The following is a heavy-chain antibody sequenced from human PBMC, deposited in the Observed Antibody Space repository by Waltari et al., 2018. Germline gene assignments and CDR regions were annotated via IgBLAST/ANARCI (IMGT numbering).Heavy chain of an antibody. CDR1: GGSFSGYY. CDR2: INHSGST. J-gene: IGHJ3*02. D-gene: IGHD6-13*01. CDR3: ASLRSSSSLDAFDI. V-gene: IGHV4-34*01. Sequence: QVQLQQWGAGLLKPSETLSLTCAVYGGSFSGYYWSWIRQPPGKGLEWIGEINHSGSTNYNPSLKSRVTISVDTSKNQFSLKLSSVTAADTAVYYCASLRSSSSLDAFDIWGQGTMVTVSS.